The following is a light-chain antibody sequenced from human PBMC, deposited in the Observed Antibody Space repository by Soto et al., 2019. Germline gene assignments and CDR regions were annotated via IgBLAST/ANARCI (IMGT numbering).Light chain of an antibody. J-gene: IGKJ4*01. V-gene: IGKV3D-20*02. Sequence: EVGLTDAPGTRAFSGGGRATLSCRASQSLSSINLAWFQQKPGQAPRLLIYGTSSRATGIPDRFSCSGYGTDFTVTMTSLEPEDFAVYYWEHRTSWGLTFRVGTKVDIK. CDR1: QSLSSIN. CDR2: GTS. CDR3: EHRTSWGLT.